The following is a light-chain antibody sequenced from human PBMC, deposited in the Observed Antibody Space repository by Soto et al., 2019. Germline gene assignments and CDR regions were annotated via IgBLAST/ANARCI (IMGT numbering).Light chain of an antibody. CDR1: SSNIGSNT. Sequence: QPVLTQPPSASGTPGQRVTISCSGSSSNIGSNTVNWYQQVPGTAPKLLIYSYNQRPSGVPDRFSGSKSGTSASLDISGLQPEDEAEYYCAAWEDSLNGQVVFGGGTKVTVL. CDR2: SYN. CDR3: AAWEDSLNGQVV. V-gene: IGLV1-44*01. J-gene: IGLJ2*01.